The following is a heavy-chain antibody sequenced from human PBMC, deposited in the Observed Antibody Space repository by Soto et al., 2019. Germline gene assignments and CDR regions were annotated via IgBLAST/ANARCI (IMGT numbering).Heavy chain of an antibody. Sequence: EVQLEESGGALVQPGRSLRLSCAASGFTFDDYAMHWVRQVLGKGLEWVSSISWNSGNIGYADSVKGRFTTSRYNAKNSIYLQMNSLRPEDTDLYYCVRSKGGYSYGTPFDYWGQGTLVTVSS. CDR2: ISWNSGNI. CDR3: VRSKGGYSYGTPFDY. V-gene: IGHV3-9*01. J-gene: IGHJ4*02. CDR1: GFTFDDYA. D-gene: IGHD5-18*01.